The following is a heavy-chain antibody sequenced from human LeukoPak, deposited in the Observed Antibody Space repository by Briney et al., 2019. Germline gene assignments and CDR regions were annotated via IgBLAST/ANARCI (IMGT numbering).Heavy chain of an antibody. D-gene: IGHD2-2*01. CDR2: ISGGGGST. CDR3: ATPRGPYCSSTGCPTDY. Sequence: PGGSLRLSCAASGFTFSSYAMYWVRQAPGKGLEWVAGISGGGGSTYYADSVKGRFTISRDNSKNTLFLQMISLRAEDTAVYFCATPRGPYCSSTGCPTDYWGQGTLVTVSS. CDR1: GFTFSSYA. V-gene: IGHV3-23*01. J-gene: IGHJ4*02.